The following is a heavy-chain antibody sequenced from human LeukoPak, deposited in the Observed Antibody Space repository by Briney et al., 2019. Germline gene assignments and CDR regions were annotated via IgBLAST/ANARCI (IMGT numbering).Heavy chain of an antibody. J-gene: IGHJ4*02. D-gene: IGHD3-22*01. CDR2: SHHSGNA. V-gene: IGHV4-38-2*02. CDR1: GYSITSHYY. CDR3: ARDYYDHSGLYYD. Sequence: PSETLSLTCTVSGYSITSHYYWGWIRQPPGKGLEWIGSSHHSGNAYYNPSLESRVTLSMDTPRNEFSLQLSPVTAADTAVYYCARDYYDHSGLYYDWGQRILVTVSS.